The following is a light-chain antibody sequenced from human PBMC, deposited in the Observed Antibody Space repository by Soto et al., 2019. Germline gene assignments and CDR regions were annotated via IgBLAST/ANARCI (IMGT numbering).Light chain of an antibody. V-gene: IGKV1-8*01. CDR1: QGISSY. CDR3: QQYYSYAWT. J-gene: IGKJ1*01. CDR2: AAS. Sequence: AIRMTQSPSSLSASTGDRVTITCRASQGISSYLAWYQQKPGKAPKLLIYAASTLQSGVPSRFSGSGSGTDVTLTISCLQSEDLATYYCQQYYSYAWTFGQGTKVEIK.